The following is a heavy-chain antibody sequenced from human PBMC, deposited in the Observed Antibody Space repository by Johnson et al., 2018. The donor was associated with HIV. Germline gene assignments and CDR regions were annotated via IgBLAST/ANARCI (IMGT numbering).Heavy chain of an antibody. J-gene: IGHJ3*02. V-gene: IGHV3-73*01. Sequence: VQLVESGGGLVQPGGSLKLSCVASGFTFSASAIHWVRQASGKGLEWVGHISSKTNSYATELAASLKGRFTISRDDSKNTLYLQMNSLRAEDTAVYYCASQMIALDAFDIWGQGTMVTVSS. CDR1: GFTFSASA. CDR2: ISSKTNSYAT. D-gene: IGHD3-22*01. CDR3: ASQMIALDAFDI.